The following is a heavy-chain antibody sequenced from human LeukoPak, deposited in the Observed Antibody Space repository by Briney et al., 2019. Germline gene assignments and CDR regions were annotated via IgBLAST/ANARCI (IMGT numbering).Heavy chain of an antibody. CDR3: ARRSGYYYY. J-gene: IGHJ4*02. D-gene: IGHD3-3*01. V-gene: IGHV6-1*01. CDR1: GDSVSSNSAA. Sequence: SQTLSLTCAISGDSVSSNSAAWKWTRHSPSRGLEWLGRTYYRSKRYNHNAVSVKSRITINPDTSKNQFSLQLNSVAPEDTAVYYCARRSGYYYYWGQGTLVTVSS. CDR2: TYYRSKRYN.